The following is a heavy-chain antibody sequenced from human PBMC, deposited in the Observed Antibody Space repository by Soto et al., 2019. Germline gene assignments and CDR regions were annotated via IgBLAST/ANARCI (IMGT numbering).Heavy chain of an antibody. D-gene: IGHD2-15*01. V-gene: IGHV1-8*01. CDR1: GYTFTSYD. CDR2: MNPNSANT. Sequence: QVQLVQSGAEVRKPGASVKVSCKASGYTFTSYDIGWVRQATGQGLEWMGWMNPNSANTGYAQKFQGRVTMTGDTSISTAYVELNSLTSEDTAVYYCVRAIRDQLLSDYWGQGTLVTVSS. J-gene: IGHJ4*02. CDR3: VRAIRDQLLSDY.